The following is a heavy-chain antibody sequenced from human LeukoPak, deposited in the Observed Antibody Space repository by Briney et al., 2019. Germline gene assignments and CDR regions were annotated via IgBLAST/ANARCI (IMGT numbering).Heavy chain of an antibody. D-gene: IGHD6-13*01. V-gene: IGHV4-38-2*02. CDR3: ARAYRSSWYANWFDP. Sequence: SETLSLTCTVSGYSISSGYYWGWIRQPPGRGLEWIGSIYHSGSTYYNPSLKSRVTISVDTSKNQFSLKLSSVTAADTAVYFCARAYRSSWYANWFDPWGQGTLVTVSS. J-gene: IGHJ5*02. CDR1: GYSISSGYY. CDR2: IYHSGST.